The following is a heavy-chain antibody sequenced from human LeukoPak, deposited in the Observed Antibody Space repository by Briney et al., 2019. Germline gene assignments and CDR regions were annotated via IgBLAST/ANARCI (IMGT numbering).Heavy chain of an antibody. CDR3: ARVLRYYDFWRGYYTGTPDFDY. D-gene: IGHD3-3*01. Sequence: AAVKVSCKASGYTFTSYGLSWVRQAPGQGGGWVGWISAYNGNTNYAQKLQGRVTMTTDTSTSPAYMELRSLRSEDTAVYYCARVLRYYDFWRGYYTGTPDFDYWGQGTLVTVSS. J-gene: IGHJ4*02. CDR1: GYTFTSYG. CDR2: ISAYNGNT. V-gene: IGHV1-18*01.